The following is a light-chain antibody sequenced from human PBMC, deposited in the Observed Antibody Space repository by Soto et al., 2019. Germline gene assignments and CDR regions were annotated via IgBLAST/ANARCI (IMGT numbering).Light chain of an antibody. Sequence: EIVLTQSPGTLSLSPGGSATLSCRASQSVYTFLAWYEQMPGQAPRLLIYGASSRAAGIPDRFSGSGSGTDFTLTIARLEPEDVAVYYCQQYFSSPMTFGPGTKVDIK. J-gene: IGKJ3*01. CDR3: QQYFSSPMT. CDR2: GAS. V-gene: IGKV3-20*01. CDR1: QSVYTF.